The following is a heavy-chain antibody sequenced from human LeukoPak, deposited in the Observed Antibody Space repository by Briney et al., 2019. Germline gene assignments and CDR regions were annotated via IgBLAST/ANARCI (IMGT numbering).Heavy chain of an antibody. V-gene: IGHV1-8*01. Sequence: ASVKVSCKASGYTFTSYDINWVRQATGQGLEWMGWMNPNSGNTGYAQKFQGRVTMTRNTSISTAYMELSSLRSEDTAVYCCARGSIRGVSADYWGQGTLVTVSS. CDR2: MNPNSGNT. CDR1: GYTFTSYD. CDR3: ARGSIRGVSADY. D-gene: IGHD3-10*01. J-gene: IGHJ4*02.